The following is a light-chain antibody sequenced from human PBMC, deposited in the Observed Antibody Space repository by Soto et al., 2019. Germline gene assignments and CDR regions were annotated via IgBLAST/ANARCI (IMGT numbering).Light chain of an antibody. Sequence: EIVLTQSPGTLSLSPGERATLSCRASQSVSSSYLAWYQQKPGQAPRLLIYGASSSATGIPDRFSGSGSATDFTLTISRLETEDVAVYYCQQYGSSPPYTFGQGTKLEIK. CDR3: QQYGSSPPYT. CDR1: QSVSSSY. V-gene: IGKV3-20*01. J-gene: IGKJ2*01. CDR2: GAS.